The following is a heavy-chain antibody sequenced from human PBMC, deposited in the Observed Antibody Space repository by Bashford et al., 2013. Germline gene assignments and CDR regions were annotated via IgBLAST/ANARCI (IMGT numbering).Heavy chain of an antibody. CDR1: GGSISSYY. Sequence: SETLSLTCTVSGGSISSYYWSWIRQPPGKGLEWIGYIYYSGSTNYNPSLKSRVTISVDTSKNQFSLKLSSVTAADTAVYYCARRKIGGFDYWGQGTLVTVSS. CDR3: ARRKIGGFDY. V-gene: IGHV4-59*08. D-gene: IGHD3-10*01. J-gene: IGHJ4*02. CDR2: IYYSGST.